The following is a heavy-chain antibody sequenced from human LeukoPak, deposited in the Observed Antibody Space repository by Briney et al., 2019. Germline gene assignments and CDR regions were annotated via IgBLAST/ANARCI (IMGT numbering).Heavy chain of an antibody. CDR2: ISSSSSYI. CDR3: ARGEVVPAAIASPVDY. D-gene: IGHD2-2*02. V-gene: IGHV3-21*01. J-gene: IGHJ4*02. Sequence: GGSLRLSCAASGFTFSSYSMNWVRQAPGKGLEWVSSISSSSSYIYYADSVKGRFTISRDNAKNSLYLQMNSLSAEDTAVYYCARGEVVPAAIASPVDYWGQGTLVTVSS. CDR1: GFTFSSYS.